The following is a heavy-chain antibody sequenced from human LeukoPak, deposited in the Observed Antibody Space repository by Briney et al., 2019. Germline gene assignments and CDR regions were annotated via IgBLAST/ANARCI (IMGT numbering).Heavy chain of an antibody. J-gene: IGHJ4*02. Sequence: SETLSLTCTVSGGSISSYYWSWIRQPPVKGLEWIGYIYYSGSTNYNPSLKSRVTISVDTSKNQFSLKLSSVTAADTAVYYCARETHGGNPGFDYWGQGTLVTVSS. CDR3: ARETHGGNPGFDY. CDR1: GGSISSYY. V-gene: IGHV4-59*12. D-gene: IGHD2-15*01. CDR2: IYYSGST.